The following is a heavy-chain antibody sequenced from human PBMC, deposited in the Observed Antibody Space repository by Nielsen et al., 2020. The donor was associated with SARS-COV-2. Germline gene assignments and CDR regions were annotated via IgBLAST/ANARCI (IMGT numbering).Heavy chain of an antibody. CDR2: IIPIFGTA. D-gene: IGHD6-13*01. CDR3: AVYLGGSSWYGDY. Sequence: SVKVSCKASGGTFSSYAISWVRQAPGQGLEWMGGIIPIFGTANYAQKFQGRVTITADESTSTAYMELSSLRSEDTAVYYCAVYLGGSSWYGDYWGQGTLVTVSS. CDR1: GGTFSSYA. J-gene: IGHJ4*02. V-gene: IGHV1-69*13.